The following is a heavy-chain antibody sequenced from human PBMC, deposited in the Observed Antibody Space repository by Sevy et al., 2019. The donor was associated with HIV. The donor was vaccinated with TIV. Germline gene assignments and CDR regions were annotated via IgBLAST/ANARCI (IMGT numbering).Heavy chain of an antibody. CDR1: GYTFSNYG. D-gene: IGHD3-22*01. CDR3: ARTKLDYYDSSGYPYGMDV. V-gene: IGHV1-18*01. Sequence: ASVKVSCKASGYTFSNYGITWVRQAPGQGLEWMGWISGYNGDTNYAQKLQGRVTITTDTSTSTAYMELRNLRSDDTAVYYCARTKLDYYDSSGYPYGMDVWGQGTTVTVSS. CDR2: ISGYNGDT. J-gene: IGHJ6*02.